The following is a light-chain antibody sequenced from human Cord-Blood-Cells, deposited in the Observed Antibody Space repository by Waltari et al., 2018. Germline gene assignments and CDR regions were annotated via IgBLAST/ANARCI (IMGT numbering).Light chain of an antibody. CDR3: MQGIHLRT. CDR2: EVS. V-gene: IGKV2-29*02. J-gene: IGKJ1*01. CDR1: QSLLHSDGKTY. Sequence: DIVMTQTPLSLSVTPGQPASISCKSSQSLLHSDGKTYLYWYLQKPGQSPQLLIYEVSIRFSGVPDMFSGSGSGTDFTLKISRVEAEDVGVYYCMQGIHLRTFGQGTKVEIK.